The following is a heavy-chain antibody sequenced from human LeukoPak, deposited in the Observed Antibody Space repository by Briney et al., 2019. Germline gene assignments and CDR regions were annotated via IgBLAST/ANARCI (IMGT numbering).Heavy chain of an antibody. CDR1: GGSFSGYY. CDR2: INHSGST. V-gene: IGHV4-34*01. J-gene: IGHJ5*02. Sequence: TSETLSLTCAVYGGSFSGYYWSWIRQPPGKGLEWIGEINHSGSTNYNPSRKSRVTISVDASKNQFSLKLSSVTAADTAVYYCASGYSSSGANWFDPWGQGTLVAVSS. CDR3: ASGYSSSGANWFDP. D-gene: IGHD6-6*01.